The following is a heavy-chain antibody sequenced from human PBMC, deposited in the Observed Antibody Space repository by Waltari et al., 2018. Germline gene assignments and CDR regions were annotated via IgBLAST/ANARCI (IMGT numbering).Heavy chain of an antibody. CDR3: ARVSGFRIATEAVFDY. D-gene: IGHD6-13*01. Sequence: EVQLVETGGGLIQPGGSLRLSCAASGFTVSSNYMSWVRQAPGKGLEWVSVIYSGGSIYYADSVKGRFTISRDNAQNSLFLQMNSLRVEDTAVYYCARVSGFRIATEAVFDYWGQGTLVTVSS. CDR2: IYSGGSI. V-gene: IGHV3-53*02. CDR1: GFTVSSNY. J-gene: IGHJ4*02.